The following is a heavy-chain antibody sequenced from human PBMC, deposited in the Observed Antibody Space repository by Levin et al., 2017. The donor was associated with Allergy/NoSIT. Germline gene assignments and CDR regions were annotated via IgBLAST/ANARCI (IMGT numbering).Heavy chain of an antibody. CDR1: GFAVSNNY. D-gene: IGHD3-10*01. V-gene: IGHV3-53*01. CDR3: SSGMASAANYYCYFRDV. CDR2: IYSGGST. J-gene: IGHJ6*03. Sequence: PGGSLRLSCAASGFAVSNNYMTWVRQAPGKGLEWVSIIYSGGSTYYTDSVKGRFTISRDTSKNTLFLQLNHLLTDDPAVYFCSSGMASAANYYCYFRDVWGKGTTVTVSS.